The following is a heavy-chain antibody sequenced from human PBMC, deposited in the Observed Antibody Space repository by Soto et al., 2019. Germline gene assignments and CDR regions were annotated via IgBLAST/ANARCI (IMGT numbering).Heavy chain of an antibody. CDR3: ARGTSKQPLYY. CDR2: ISAYNGNT. D-gene: IGHD3-16*01. CDR1: GFTFCSYG. Sequence: ASVKVFCKASGFTFCSYGVSWGRQAPGQGLEWMGWISAYNGNTNSAQNLQGRVTMTTDRSTNTAYMELRSLRSDDTAVYYCARGTSKQPLYYWGQGTLVTVSS. J-gene: IGHJ4*02. V-gene: IGHV1-18*01.